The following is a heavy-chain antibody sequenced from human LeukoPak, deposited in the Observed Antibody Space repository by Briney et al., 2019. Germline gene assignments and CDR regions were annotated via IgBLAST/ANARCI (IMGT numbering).Heavy chain of an antibody. CDR3: ATSRHYYGSGSTLTPYYYYMDV. CDR1: GGSISSYY. V-gene: IGHV4-59*01. CDR2: IYYIGIT. Sequence: SETLSLTCTVSGGSISSYYWSWIRQSPGKGLEWIGYIYYIGITNYNPYLKSRVTISLDTSKNQFSLKLSSVTAADTAVYYCATSRHYYGSGSTLTPYYYYMDVWGKGTTVTVSS. J-gene: IGHJ6*03. D-gene: IGHD3-10*01.